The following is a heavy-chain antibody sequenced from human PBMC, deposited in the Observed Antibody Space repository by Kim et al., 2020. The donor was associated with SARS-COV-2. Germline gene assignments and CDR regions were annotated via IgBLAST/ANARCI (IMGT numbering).Heavy chain of an antibody. Sequence: GGSLRLSCAASGFTFSDYYMSWIRQAPGKGLEWVSYISSSGSTIYYADSVKGRFTISRDNAKNSLYLQMNSLRAEDTAVYYCARDRQQLAYYYYGMDVWGQGTTVTVSS. CDR3: ARDRQQLAYYYYGMDV. J-gene: IGHJ6*02. D-gene: IGHD6-13*01. V-gene: IGHV3-11*04. CDR2: ISSSGSTI. CDR1: GFTFSDYY.